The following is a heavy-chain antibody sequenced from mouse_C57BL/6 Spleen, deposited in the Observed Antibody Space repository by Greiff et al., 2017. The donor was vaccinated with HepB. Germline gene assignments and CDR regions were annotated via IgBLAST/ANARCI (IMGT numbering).Heavy chain of an antibody. D-gene: IGHD2-1*01. CDR3: ARAPDYGNYEWFAY. Sequence: QVHVKQPGAELVRPGSSVKLSCKASGYTFTSYWMHWVKQRPIQGLEWIGNIDPSDSETHYNQKFKDKATLTVDKSSSTAYMQLSSLTSEDSAVYYCARAPDYGNYEWFAYWGQGTLVTVSA. CDR1: GYTFTSYW. J-gene: IGHJ3*01. CDR2: IDPSDSET. V-gene: IGHV1-52*01.